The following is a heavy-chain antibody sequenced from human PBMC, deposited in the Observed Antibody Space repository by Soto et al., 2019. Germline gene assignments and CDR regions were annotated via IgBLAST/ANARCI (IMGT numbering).Heavy chain of an antibody. D-gene: IGHD6-13*01. CDR2: IYYSGST. J-gene: IGHJ3*02. V-gene: IGHV4-39*01. Sequence: SETLSLTCTVSGGSISSGSYFWGWIRQPPGQGLEWIGNIYYSGSTYYSPSLESRVTISVDTSKNQFSLKLRSVTAADTAVYYCARTTTQLGPFDIWGQGTMVTVSS. CDR1: GGSISSGSYF. CDR3: ARTTTQLGPFDI.